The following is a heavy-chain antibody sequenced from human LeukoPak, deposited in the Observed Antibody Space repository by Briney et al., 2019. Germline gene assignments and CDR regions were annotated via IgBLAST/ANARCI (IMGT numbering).Heavy chain of an antibody. CDR1: GFTFSSYE. CDR2: ISRSGSTI. J-gene: IGHJ4*02. Sequence: PGGSLRPSCAASGFTFSSYEMNWVRQAPGKGLEWISYISRSGSTINYADSVKGRFTISRDDAKYSLYLQMNSLRAEDTAVYYCAKSTVTNYFDNWGQGTLVTVSS. V-gene: IGHV3-48*03. CDR3: AKSTVTNYFDN. D-gene: IGHD4-11*01.